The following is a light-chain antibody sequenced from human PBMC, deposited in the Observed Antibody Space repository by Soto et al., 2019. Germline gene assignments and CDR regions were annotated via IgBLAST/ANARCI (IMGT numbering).Light chain of an antibody. CDR2: GAS. CDR3: QQYGSSPA. CDR1: QSVSSSY. J-gene: IGKJ5*01. Sequence: VLPQSPGTLSLSPEQRPALSCRASQSVSSSYLAWYQQKPGQPPRLLIYGASSRATGIPDRFSGSGSGTDFTLTISRLEPDDFAVYYRQQYGSSPAFGHGTRLEIK. V-gene: IGKV3-20*01.